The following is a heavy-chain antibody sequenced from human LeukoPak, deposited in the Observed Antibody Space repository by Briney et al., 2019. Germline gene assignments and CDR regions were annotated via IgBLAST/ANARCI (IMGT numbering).Heavy chain of an antibody. D-gene: IGHD6-19*01. CDR1: GYTFTSYD. V-gene: IGHV1-8*01. J-gene: IGHJ4*02. CDR2: MNPNSGNT. CDR3: ARGLDSSGWGDFDY. Sequence: ASVKVSCKASGYTFTSYDINWVRQATGQGLEWMGWMNPNSGNTGYAQKFQGRVTMTRNTSISTAYMELSSLRSEDTAVYYCARGLDSSGWGDFDYWGQGTLVTASS.